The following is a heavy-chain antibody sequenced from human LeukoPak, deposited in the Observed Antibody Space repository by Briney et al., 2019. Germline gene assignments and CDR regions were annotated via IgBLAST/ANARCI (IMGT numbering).Heavy chain of an antibody. CDR1: GFTFTSHG. Sequence: GGSLRLSCVVSGFTFTSHGMHWIRQAPGKGLEWVAVTSYTGSKKYYADSVKGRFTISRDNSKNTLYLQMNSLRAEDTAVYYCAKDHGDGGIAVAIDYWGQGTLVTVSS. CDR2: TSYTGSKK. CDR3: AKDHGDGGIAVAIDY. J-gene: IGHJ4*02. D-gene: IGHD6-19*01. V-gene: IGHV3-30*06.